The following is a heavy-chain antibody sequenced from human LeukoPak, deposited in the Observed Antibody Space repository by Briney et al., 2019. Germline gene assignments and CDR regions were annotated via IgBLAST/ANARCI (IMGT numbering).Heavy chain of an antibody. CDR3: ARDDPIAAAGTDY. CDR1: GGSFSGYY. D-gene: IGHD6-13*01. CDR2: ISSSSSYI. V-gene: IGHV3-21*01. Sequence: ETLSLTCAVYGGSFSGYYWSWIRQPPGKGLEWVSSISSSSSYIYYADSVKGRFTISRDNAKNSLYLQMNSLRAEDTAVYYCARDDPIAAAGTDYWGQGTLVTVSS. J-gene: IGHJ4*02.